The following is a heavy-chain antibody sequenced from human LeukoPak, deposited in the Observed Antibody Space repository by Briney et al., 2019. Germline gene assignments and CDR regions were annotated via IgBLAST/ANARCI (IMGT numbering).Heavy chain of an antibody. Sequence: GGSLRLSCAASGFAFSSYAMHWVRQAPGKGLEYVSAISNGGGSTHYANSVKGRFTLSRDNSKNTLYLQMGSLRAEDMAVYYCARPYYDIWSAYVYWGQGTLVTVSS. D-gene: IGHD3-3*01. CDR1: GFAFSSYA. CDR3: ARPYYDIWSAYVY. CDR2: ISNGGGST. J-gene: IGHJ4*02. V-gene: IGHV3-64*01.